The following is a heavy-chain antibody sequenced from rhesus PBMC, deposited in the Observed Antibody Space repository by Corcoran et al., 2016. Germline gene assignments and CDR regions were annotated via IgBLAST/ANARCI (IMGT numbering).Heavy chain of an antibody. CDR2: IYGSGGSN. D-gene: IGHD5-42*01. CDR1: GYSISSGYY. CDR3: ARVGSSWSEWDTVGTEWYFDL. Sequence: QVQLQESGPGLVKPSETLSLTCVVSGYSISSGYYWGWIRQPPGTGLEWIGSIYGSGGSNYLNPSLKSRVTLSVDTSKNQFSLKLSSVTAADTAVYYCARVGSSWSEWDTVGTEWYFDLWGPGTPITISS. V-gene: IGHV4S14*01. J-gene: IGHJ2*01.